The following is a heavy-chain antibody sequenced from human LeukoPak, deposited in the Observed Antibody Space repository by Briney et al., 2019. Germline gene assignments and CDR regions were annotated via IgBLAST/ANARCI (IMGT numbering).Heavy chain of an antibody. J-gene: IGHJ4*02. CDR3: AKRVTDWSENYYFDY. CDR1: GFTFSSYS. V-gene: IGHV3-21*01. D-gene: IGHD3/OR15-3a*01. Sequence: GGSLRLSCAASGFTFSSYSMNWVCQAPGKGLEWVSSISSSSSYIYYADSVKGRFTISRDNAKNSLYLQMNSLRAEDTAVYYCAKRVTDWSENYYFDYWGRGTLVTVSS. CDR2: ISSSSSYI.